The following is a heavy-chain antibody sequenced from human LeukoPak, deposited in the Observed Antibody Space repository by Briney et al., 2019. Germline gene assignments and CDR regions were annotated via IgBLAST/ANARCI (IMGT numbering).Heavy chain of an antibody. J-gene: IGHJ6*02. CDR2: INSHGGST. V-gene: IGHV3-64D*09. CDR1: GFTFSSYA. CDR3: VKSKYYYYAMDV. Sequence: GGSLRLSCSASGFTFSSYAMHWVRQAPGKGLEYVLGINSHGGSTYYADSVKGRFTISRDNSKNTLYLQMSSLRAEDTAVYHCVKSKYYYYAMDVWGQGTTVTVSS.